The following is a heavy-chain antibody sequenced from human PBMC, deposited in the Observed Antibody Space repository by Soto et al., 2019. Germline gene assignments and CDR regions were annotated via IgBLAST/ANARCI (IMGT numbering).Heavy chain of an antibody. CDR3: ARGLLDPGAASPYSGYDYDLVKIGYYFDY. CDR2: IYYSGST. CDR1: GGSIRSGDYY. J-gene: IGHJ4*02. D-gene: IGHD5-12*01. Sequence: SETLSLTCTVSGGSIRSGDYYWSWTRQPPGKGLESIGYIYYSGSTYYNPSLKSRVTISVDTSKNQFSLKLSSVTAADTAVYYCARGLLDPGAASPYSGYDYDLVKIGYYFDYWGQGTLVTVS. V-gene: IGHV4-30-4*01.